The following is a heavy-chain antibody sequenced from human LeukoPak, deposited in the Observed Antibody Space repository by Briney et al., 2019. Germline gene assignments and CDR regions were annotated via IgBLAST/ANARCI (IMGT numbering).Heavy chain of an antibody. CDR1: GFSINGYY. D-gene: IGHD5-24*01. J-gene: IGHJ4*02. Sequence: PSETLSLTCTVSGFSINGYYWSWIRQPPGKGLEWIGYVYYSGSTNYNPSLKSRVTISVDTSKNQFSLKLSSVTAADTAVYYCARGNGYNYYWGQGTLVTVSS. V-gene: IGHV4-59*01. CDR3: ARGNGYNYY. CDR2: VYYSGST.